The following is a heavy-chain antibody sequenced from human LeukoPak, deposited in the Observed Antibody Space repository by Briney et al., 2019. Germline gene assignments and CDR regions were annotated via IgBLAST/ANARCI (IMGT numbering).Heavy chain of an antibody. CDR3: ARGGGFGELTLWYFDY. J-gene: IGHJ4*02. CDR1: GFTFSSYE. V-gene: IGHV3-7*04. CDR2: IKQDGSEK. D-gene: IGHD3-10*01. Sequence: GGSLRLSCAASGFTFSSYEMNWVRQAPGKGLEWVANIKQDGSEKYYVDSVKGRFTISRDNAKNSLYLQMNSLRAEDTAVYYCARGGGFGELTLWYFDYWGQGTLVTVSS.